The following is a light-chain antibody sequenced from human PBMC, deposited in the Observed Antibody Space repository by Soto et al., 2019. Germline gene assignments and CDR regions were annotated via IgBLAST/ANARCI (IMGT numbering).Light chain of an antibody. Sequence: DVQMTQSPSTLSASIGDRVTITCRASEDINDWLAWYQQKPGNAPKFLIYDASTLQSGVPSRFSSSGSGTEFTLTISSLQPDDSATYYCQQYKSRRTFGQGTKVDIK. CDR3: QQYKSRRT. CDR1: EDINDW. V-gene: IGKV1-5*01. CDR2: DAS. J-gene: IGKJ1*01.